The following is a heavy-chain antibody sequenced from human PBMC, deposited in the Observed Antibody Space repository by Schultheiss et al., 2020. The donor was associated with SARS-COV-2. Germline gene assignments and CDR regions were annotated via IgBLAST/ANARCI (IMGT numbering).Heavy chain of an antibody. V-gene: IGHV4-34*01. Sequence: SETLSLTCAVYGGSFSGYYWSWIRQPPGKGLEWIGEINHSGSTNYNPSLKSRVTISVDTSKIQFSLKLSSVTAADTAVYYCASSDYDFWSWVPYYYGMDVWGQGTTVTVSS. CDR1: GGSFSGYY. D-gene: IGHD3-3*01. CDR2: INHSGST. J-gene: IGHJ6*02. CDR3: ASSDYDFWSWVPYYYGMDV.